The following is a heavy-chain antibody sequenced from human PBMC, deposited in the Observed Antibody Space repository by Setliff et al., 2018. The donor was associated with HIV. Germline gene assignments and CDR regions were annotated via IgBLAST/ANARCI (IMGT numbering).Heavy chain of an antibody. CDR2: INNNGNT. Sequence: SETLSLTCTCSGDSITTNYWSWIRQPAGKGPEWIGRINNNGNTNYNPSPKSRVTMSVDTSKNQFSLKMSSVTAADTAVYYCARESGSAYYYYYMDVWG. J-gene: IGHJ6*03. D-gene: IGHD1-26*01. CDR1: GDSITTNY. CDR3: ARESGSAYYYYYMDV. V-gene: IGHV4-4*07.